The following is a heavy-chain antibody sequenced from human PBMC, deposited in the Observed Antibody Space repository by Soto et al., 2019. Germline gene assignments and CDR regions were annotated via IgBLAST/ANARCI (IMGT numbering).Heavy chain of an antibody. CDR1: GGSISSGDYY. D-gene: IGHD3-16*02. Sequence: KASETLSLTCTVSGGSISSGDYYWSWIRQPPGKGLEWIGYIYYSGSTYYNPSLKSRVTISVDTSKNQFSLKLSSVTAADTAVYYCARGGDDYVWGSYRPGNDYYYYGMDVWGQGTTVTVSS. J-gene: IGHJ6*02. CDR2: IYYSGST. CDR3: ARGGDDYVWGSYRPGNDYYYYGMDV. V-gene: IGHV4-30-4*01.